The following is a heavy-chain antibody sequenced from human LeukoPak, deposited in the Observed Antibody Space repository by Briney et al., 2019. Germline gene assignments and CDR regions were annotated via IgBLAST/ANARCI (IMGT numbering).Heavy chain of an antibody. V-gene: IGHV1-8*01. D-gene: IGHD5-12*01. Sequence: ASVKVSCKASGYTFTSYDINWVRQATGQGLEWMGWMNPNSGNTGYAQKFQGRVTMTRNTSISTAYMELTSLRSEDTAVYYCARTDSGYDPYFDYWGQGTLVTVSS. CDR2: MNPNSGNT. CDR3: ARTDSGYDPYFDY. J-gene: IGHJ4*02. CDR1: GYTFTSYD.